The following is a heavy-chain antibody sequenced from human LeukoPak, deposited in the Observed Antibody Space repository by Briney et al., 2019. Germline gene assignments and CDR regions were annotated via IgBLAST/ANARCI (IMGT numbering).Heavy chain of an antibody. D-gene: IGHD3-9*01. V-gene: IGHV1-46*01. CDR1: GYTFTSYY. J-gene: IGHJ5*02. Sequence: ASLRVSSKASGYTFTSYYMHWVRQTPGQRLEWMGIINPSGGSTSYAQKFQGRVTMTRDTSTSTVYMELSSLRSEDTAVYYCARRHYDILTGYYLGWFDPWGQGTLVTVSS. CDR2: INPSGGST. CDR3: ARRHYDILTGYYLGWFDP.